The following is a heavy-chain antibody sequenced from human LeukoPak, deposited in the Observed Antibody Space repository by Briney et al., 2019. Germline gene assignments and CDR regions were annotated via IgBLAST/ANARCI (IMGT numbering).Heavy chain of an antibody. V-gene: IGHV2-5*02. CDR3: AHRRDSSSWYGDNWFDP. D-gene: IGHD6-13*01. CDR2: IYWDDDK. Sequence: ESGPTLVNPTQTLTLTCTYSGFSLSTSGVGVGWIRQPPGKALEWLALIYWDDDKRYSPSLKSRLTITKDTSKNQVVLTMTNMDPVDTATYYCAHRRDSSSWYGDNWFDPWGQGTLVTVSS. CDR1: GFSLSTSGVG. J-gene: IGHJ5*02.